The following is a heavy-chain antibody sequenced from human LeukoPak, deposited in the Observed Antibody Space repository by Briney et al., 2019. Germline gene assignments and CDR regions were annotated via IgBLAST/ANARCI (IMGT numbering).Heavy chain of an antibody. Sequence: SETLSLTCTVSGASIGSYYWSWIRQPPGKGLEWIGHIYYSRGTNYNPSLKSRVTISVDTSKNHLSQKLSSVTAADTAVYYCARAALSSIAARQSFDYWGQGTLVTVSS. D-gene: IGHD6-6*01. CDR3: ARAALSSIAARQSFDY. J-gene: IGHJ4*02. CDR1: GASIGSYY. CDR2: IYYSRGT. V-gene: IGHV4-59*01.